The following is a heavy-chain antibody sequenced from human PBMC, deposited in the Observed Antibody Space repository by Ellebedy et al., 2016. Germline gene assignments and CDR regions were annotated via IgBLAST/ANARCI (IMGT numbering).Heavy chain of an antibody. Sequence: SETLSLTCIVSGGSISRYYWSWIRQPPGRGLEWIGNIYYTGTTNYNPSLQSRVTISLDTSKNQFSLRLTSVTAADTAVYYCARIGGLSFGERPIYYWGQGTLVTVSS. CDR3: ARIGGLSFGERPIYY. J-gene: IGHJ4*02. D-gene: IGHD3-10*01. CDR1: GGSISRYY. V-gene: IGHV4-59*01. CDR2: IYYTGTT.